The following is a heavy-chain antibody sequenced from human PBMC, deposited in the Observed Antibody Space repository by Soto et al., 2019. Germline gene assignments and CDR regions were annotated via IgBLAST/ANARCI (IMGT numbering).Heavy chain of an antibody. CDR1: GDSRTDHGRYXY. Sequence: SVPVSISCSVSGDSRTDHGRYXYWSCLRPAPGTRLVWINLIENPWRTEFTLSFQSRGTVSLDSSQTQYSLNLRAVTAADTAVYFCARGIYGAYLDYWGQGIRVTGSS. CDR2: IENPWRT. J-gene: IGHJ4*02. V-gene: IGHV4-38-2*02. D-gene: IGHD3-10*01. CDR3: ARGIYGAYLDY.